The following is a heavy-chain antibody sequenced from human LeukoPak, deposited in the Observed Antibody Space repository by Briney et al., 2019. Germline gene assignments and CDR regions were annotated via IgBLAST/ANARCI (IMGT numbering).Heavy chain of an antibody. V-gene: IGHV1-8*01. CDR2: MNPNSGNT. CDR1: GYTFASYD. Sequence: GSVKVSCKASGYTFASYDINWVRQATGQGLEWMGWMNPNSGNTGYAQKFQGRVTMTRDTSISTAYMELSGLRSEDTAVYYCATTNYYESSGYPGHWGQGTLVTVSS. CDR3: ATTNYYESSGYPGH. J-gene: IGHJ4*02. D-gene: IGHD3-22*01.